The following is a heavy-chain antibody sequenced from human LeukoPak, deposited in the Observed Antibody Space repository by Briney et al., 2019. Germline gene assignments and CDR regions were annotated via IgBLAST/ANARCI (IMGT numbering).Heavy chain of an antibody. V-gene: IGHV3-53*01. D-gene: IGHD4-17*01. CDR1: GFTVSSNY. J-gene: IGHJ4*02. CDR3: ATSGYGDYRTH. CDR2: IYSGGST. Sequence: SGGSLRLSCAASGFTVSSNYMSWVRQAPGKGLEWVSVIYSGGSTYYADSVKGRFTISRDNSKNTLYLQMNSLRAEDTAVYYCATSGYGDYRTHWGQGTLVTVSS.